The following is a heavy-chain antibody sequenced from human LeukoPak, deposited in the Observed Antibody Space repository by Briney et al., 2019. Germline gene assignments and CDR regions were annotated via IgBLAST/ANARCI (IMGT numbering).Heavy chain of an antibody. V-gene: IGHV3-9*01. CDR3: AKDIVVVPSGAFDI. CDR1: GFNFDDYA. J-gene: IGHJ3*02. D-gene: IGHD2-2*01. CDR2: ISWNSGSI. Sequence: GGSLRLSCAASGFNFDDYAMHWVRQAPGKGLEWVSGISWNSGSIGYADSVKGRFTISRDNAKNSLYLQMNRLRAEDTALYYCAKDIVVVPSGAFDIWGQGTMVTVSS.